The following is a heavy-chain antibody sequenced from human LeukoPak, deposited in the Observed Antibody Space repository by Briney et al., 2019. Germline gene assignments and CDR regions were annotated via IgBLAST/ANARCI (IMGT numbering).Heavy chain of an antibody. CDR2: ISGGGGST. J-gene: IGHJ4*02. V-gene: IGHV3-23*01. CDR3: AKDHVTGANTPSTK. Sequence: GGSLTLSCAPSGFTFSSCAMNGVRQPPGRGREWVSAISGGGGSTYYADSVKGRFTISRDNSKNTLLLQMNSLRAEDTAVYYCAKDHVTGANTPSTKWGQGTLVTVSS. CDR1: GFTFSSCA. D-gene: IGHD1-26*01.